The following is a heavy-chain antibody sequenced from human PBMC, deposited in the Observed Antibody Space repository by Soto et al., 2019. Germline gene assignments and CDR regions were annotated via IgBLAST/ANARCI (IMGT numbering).Heavy chain of an antibody. V-gene: IGHV4-59*01. CDR2: VYYTGST. J-gene: IGHJ6*02. CDR1: GGSISNFY. D-gene: IGHD3-3*01. Sequence: SETLSLTCTVSGGSISNFYWSWIRQPPGKGLEWIGYVYYTGSTSYNPSLKRRVTFSADSSRGQFSLKLSSVTAADTAVYYCARDITKSEYDFWSGYPTPYGMDVWGQGTTVTVSS. CDR3: ARDITKSEYDFWSGYPTPYGMDV.